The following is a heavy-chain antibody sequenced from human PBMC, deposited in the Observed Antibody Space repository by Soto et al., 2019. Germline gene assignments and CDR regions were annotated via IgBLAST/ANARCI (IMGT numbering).Heavy chain of an antibody. CDR2: INPNSGGT. V-gene: IGHV1-2*04. Sequence: SVKASSKASRYTFTCYSMHRARQAPGQGLEWMGWINPNSGGTNYAQKFQGWVTMTRDTSISTAYMELSRLRSDDTAVYYCAESYSGYDLATWGQGTLVTVSS. J-gene: IGHJ5*02. CDR3: AESYSGYDLAT. D-gene: IGHD5-12*01. CDR1: RYTFTCYS.